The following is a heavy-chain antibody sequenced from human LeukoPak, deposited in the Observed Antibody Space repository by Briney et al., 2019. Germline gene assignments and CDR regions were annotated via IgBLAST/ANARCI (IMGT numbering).Heavy chain of an antibody. CDR3: ARQSGWYVY. D-gene: IGHD6-19*01. J-gene: IGHJ4*02. Sequence: QSGGSLRLSCAASGLTFSSYWMSWVRQAPGKGLEWVANIKQDGSEKYYVDSVKGRFTISRDNAKNSLYLQMNSLRAEDTAVYYCARQSGWYVYWGQGTLVTVSS. CDR2: IKQDGSEK. V-gene: IGHV3-7*01. CDR1: GLTFSSYW.